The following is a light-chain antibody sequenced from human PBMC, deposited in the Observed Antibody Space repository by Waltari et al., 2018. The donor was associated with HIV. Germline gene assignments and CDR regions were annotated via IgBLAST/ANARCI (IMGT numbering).Light chain of an antibody. CDR2: SND. CDR1: ASSIEHNP. J-gene: IGLJ2*01. V-gene: IGLV1-44*01. Sequence: SALTQPPSLSGTPGKTTIISCSGSASSIEHNPVTSSQPVPRAAPKLLSPSNDQRPSGVSYRFSGSKFGTSASLVISGLQSDDEADYYCAAWDDRLNNSVVSGGSVIFGGGTQLTVL. CDR3: AAWDDRLNNSVVSGGSVI.